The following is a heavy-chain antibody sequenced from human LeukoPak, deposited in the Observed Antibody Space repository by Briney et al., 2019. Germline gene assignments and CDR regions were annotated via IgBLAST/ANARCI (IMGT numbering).Heavy chain of an antibody. J-gene: IGHJ4*02. CDR1: GFICNTFW. D-gene: IGHD1-26*01. V-gene: IGHV3-7*01. CDR2: IKDVGTEK. Sequence: GGSLRLSCAASGFICNTFWMAWVRQAPGRGRQWVAHIKDVGTEKYYLDSVKGCLAIARDDAMRSVYLHMSFLRAEDTGLYYCVRGGWELDHWGQGTPVTVSS. CDR3: VRGGWELDH.